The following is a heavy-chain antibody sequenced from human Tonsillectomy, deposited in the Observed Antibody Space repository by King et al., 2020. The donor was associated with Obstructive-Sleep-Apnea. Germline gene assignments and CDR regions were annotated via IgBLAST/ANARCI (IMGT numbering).Heavy chain of an antibody. D-gene: IGHD1-26*01. CDR1: GFTFSSYA. CDR2: FRGCGGSR. V-gene: IGHV3-23*04. Sequence: VQLVESGGGLVQPGGSLRLSCSASGFTFSSYAMSLVRQAPGEGLEWVSAFRGCGGSRYYADSVKGLFTISRDNSKKQLYLQMNSLRAEDTAVYYWALLVGGSYYPPRYWGQGTLVTVSS. CDR3: ALLVGGSYYPPRY. J-gene: IGHJ4*02.